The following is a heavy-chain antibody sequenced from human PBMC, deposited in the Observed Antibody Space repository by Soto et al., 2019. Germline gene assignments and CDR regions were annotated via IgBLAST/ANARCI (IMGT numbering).Heavy chain of an antibody. CDR2: ISGSGVKI. V-gene: IGHV3-23*01. Sequence: GSLRLSCATSGFTFSSYAMSWVRQTPGKGLEWVSAISGSGVKIFYADSVKGRFTISRDNSKNTLYLQMNSLRAEDTAVYYCAKNPGYYYDSTGYHFDYWGQGTLVTVPS. CDR1: GFTFSSYA. D-gene: IGHD3-22*01. J-gene: IGHJ4*02. CDR3: AKNPGYYYDSTGYHFDY.